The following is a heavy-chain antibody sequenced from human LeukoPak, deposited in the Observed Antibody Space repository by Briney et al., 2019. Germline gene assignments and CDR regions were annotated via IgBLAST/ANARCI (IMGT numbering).Heavy chain of an antibody. D-gene: IGHD4/OR15-4a*01. CDR1: GGSTNDYY. J-gene: IGHJ4*02. V-gene: IGHV4-59*08. Sequence: SETLSLTCSVSGGSTNDYYWSWLRQPPGQGLEWIGYVNSNGGTNYNPSLKSRVTISVDTSRNQFFLKLNYVTAADTAVYYCARHPRGAWYFDYWGQGSLVTVSS. CDR3: ARHPRGAWYFDY. CDR2: VNSNGGT.